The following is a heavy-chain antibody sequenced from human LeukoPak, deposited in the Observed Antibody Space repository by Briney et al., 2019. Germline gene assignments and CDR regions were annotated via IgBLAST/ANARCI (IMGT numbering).Heavy chain of an antibody. Sequence: SETLSLTCAVYGGSFSGYYWSWIRQPPGKGLEWIGEINHSGSTNYNPSLKSRVTISVDTSKNQFSLKLSSVTAADTAVYYCARGAXAVAEYNWFDPWGQGTLVTVSS. J-gene: IGHJ5*02. CDR1: GGSFSGYY. V-gene: IGHV4-34*01. CDR3: ARGAXAVAEYNWFDP. CDR2: INHSGST. D-gene: IGHD6-19*01.